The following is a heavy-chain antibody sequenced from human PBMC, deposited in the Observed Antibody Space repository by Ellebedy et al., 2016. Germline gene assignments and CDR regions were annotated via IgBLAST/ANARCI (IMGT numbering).Heavy chain of an antibody. CDR3: ARRQLDPRSPWFGAFDI. D-gene: IGHD3-10*01. CDR2: IYPGDSDT. Sequence: GESLKISXRGSGYTFSSYWIGWARQMPGQGLEWMGIIYPGDSDTRYSPSFQGQVTISADKSTSTAYLQWRSLKASDTAMYYCARRQLDPRSPWFGAFDIWGQGTMVTVSS. J-gene: IGHJ3*02. CDR1: GYTFSSYW. V-gene: IGHV5-51*01.